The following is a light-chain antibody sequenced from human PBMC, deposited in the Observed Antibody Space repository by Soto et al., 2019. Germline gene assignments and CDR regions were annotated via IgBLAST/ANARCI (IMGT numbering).Light chain of an antibody. CDR1: QSVSSN. Sequence: EIVMTQSPAILSVSPGERATLSCRASQSVSSNLAWYQQKPGQAPRLLIYGASTRATGIPARFSVSGSGTEFTLTISSLQSEDFAVYYCQQNNNWPPYTFGHGTKLEIK. CDR2: GAS. V-gene: IGKV3-15*01. CDR3: QQNNNWPPYT. J-gene: IGKJ2*01.